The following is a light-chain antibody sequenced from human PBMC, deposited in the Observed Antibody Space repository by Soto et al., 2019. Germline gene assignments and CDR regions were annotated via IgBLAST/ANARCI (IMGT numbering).Light chain of an antibody. CDR3: QQYDERPSIT. CDR2: EVS. J-gene: IGKJ4*01. Sequence: DVQMTPSPSSLSASLVDRVTITCQASQDINNYLNWYQQKPGKAPKFLMYEVSRLETGVSPRFSRSGSETDFTVSINGLQPEDTATYYCQQYDERPSITFGGGTKVEIK. CDR1: QDINNY. V-gene: IGKV1-33*01.